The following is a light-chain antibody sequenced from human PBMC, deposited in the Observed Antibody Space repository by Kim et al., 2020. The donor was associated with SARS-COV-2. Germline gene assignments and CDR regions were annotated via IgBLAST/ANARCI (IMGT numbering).Light chain of an antibody. CDR2: FND. J-gene: IGLJ3*02. Sequence: APGDTARIVCGGDNIETKNVHWYQQRPGQTPVLVVRFNDDRPSGIPGRFSGSNSGNTATLTIASVEAGDEADYFCQVCAGTDDHPVFGGGTQLTVL. CDR3: QVCAGTDDHPV. V-gene: IGLV3-21*02. CDR1: NIETKN.